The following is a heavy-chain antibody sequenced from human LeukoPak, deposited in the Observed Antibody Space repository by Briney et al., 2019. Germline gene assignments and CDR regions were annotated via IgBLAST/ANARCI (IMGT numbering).Heavy chain of an antibody. V-gene: IGHV4-34*01. CDR2: INHSGST. J-gene: IGHJ3*02. Sequence: SETLSLTCAVYGGSFSGYYWSWIRQPPGKGLEWIGEINHSGSTNYNPSLKSRVTISVDTSKNQFSLKLSSVTAADTAVYYCARDSGSYLGDAFDIWGQGTMVTVSS. CDR1: GGSFSGYY. D-gene: IGHD1-26*01. CDR3: ARDSGSYLGDAFDI.